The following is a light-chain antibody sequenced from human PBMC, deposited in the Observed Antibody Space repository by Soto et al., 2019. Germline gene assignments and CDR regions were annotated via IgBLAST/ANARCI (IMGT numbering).Light chain of an antibody. CDR3: QQRSNWPPGA. CDR2: GPS. V-gene: IGKV3-11*01. Sequence: EIMMTQSPATLSVSPGERATLSCRASQSVSSNLAWYQHRPGQAPRLLIYGPSTRATGLPDRFSGSGSGTDFTLTISSLEPEDFAVYYCQQRSNWPPGAFGGGTKVDI. J-gene: IGKJ4*01. CDR1: QSVSSN.